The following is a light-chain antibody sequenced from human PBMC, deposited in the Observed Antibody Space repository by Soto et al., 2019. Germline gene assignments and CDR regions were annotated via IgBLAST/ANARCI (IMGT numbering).Light chain of an antibody. CDR1: INDVGGYDY. V-gene: IGLV2-14*01. J-gene: IGLJ1*01. CDR3: CSYTTSSTYV. CDR2: DVS. Sequence: QSALTQPASVSGSPGQSFTISCTGTINDVGGYDYVSWYQQHPGKAPKVMIYDVSNRPSGVSNRFSGSKSGNTASLTISGLQAEDEADYYCCSYTTSSTYVFGTGTKVTVL.